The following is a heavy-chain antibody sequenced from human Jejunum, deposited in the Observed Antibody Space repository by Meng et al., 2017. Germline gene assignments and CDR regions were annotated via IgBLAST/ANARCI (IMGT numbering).Heavy chain of an antibody. J-gene: IGHJ4*02. CDR3: GKDSSY. CDR2: ISDSGDIA. V-gene: IGHV3-23*01. Sequence: GGSLRLSCAASGFTFSSSVMSWVRQVPGKGLEWVSVISDSGDIAFHADSVKGRFTISRDNSKSTLYLQMNSLRADDTAVYYCGKDSSYWGQGILVNGAS. CDR1: GFTFSSSV. D-gene: IGHD3-16*01.